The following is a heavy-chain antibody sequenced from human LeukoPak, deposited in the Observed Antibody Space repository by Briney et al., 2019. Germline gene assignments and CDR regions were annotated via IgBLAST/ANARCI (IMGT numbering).Heavy chain of an antibody. Sequence: ASVKVSCKASGYTSTSYGISWVRQAPGQGLEWMGWINPDSGGTNYAQKFQGRVTMTRDTSISTAYMELSRLRSDDTAVYYCARGQATYYYDSSGSKVFDYWGQGTLVTVSS. D-gene: IGHD3-22*01. CDR1: GYTSTSYG. CDR3: ARGQATYYYDSSGSKVFDY. CDR2: INPDSGGT. V-gene: IGHV1-2*02. J-gene: IGHJ4*02.